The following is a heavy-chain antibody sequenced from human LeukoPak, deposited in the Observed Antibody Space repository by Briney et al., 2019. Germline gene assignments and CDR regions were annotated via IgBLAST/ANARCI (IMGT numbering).Heavy chain of an antibody. D-gene: IGHD6-19*01. V-gene: IGHV3-21*01. CDR1: GFTFSSYS. CDR3: ARGIAVAGFDY. Sequence: GGSLRLSCAASGFTFSSYSMNWVRQAPGKGLEWVSSISSSSGYIYYADSVKGRFTISRDNAKNSLYLQMNSLRAEDTAVYYCARGIAVAGFDYWGQGTLVTVSS. J-gene: IGHJ4*02. CDR2: ISSSSGYI.